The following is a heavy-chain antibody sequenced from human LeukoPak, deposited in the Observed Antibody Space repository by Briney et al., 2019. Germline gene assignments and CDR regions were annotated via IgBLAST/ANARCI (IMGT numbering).Heavy chain of an antibody. D-gene: IGHD5-24*01. Sequence: ASVTVSCKESRYTFTNYYIDWVRQAPGPGLEWVGLSNPGGDNTDYAQNFQGRVTMTRDTSTSTVYMGLSSLRSEDTAVYYCARIRDGYNDAYDIWGQGTMVTVSS. CDR2: SNPGGDNT. CDR1: RYTFTNYY. CDR3: ARIRDGYNDAYDI. V-gene: IGHV1-46*01. J-gene: IGHJ3*02.